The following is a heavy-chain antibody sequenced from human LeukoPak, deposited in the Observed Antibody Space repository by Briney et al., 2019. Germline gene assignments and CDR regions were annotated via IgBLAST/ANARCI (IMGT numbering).Heavy chain of an antibody. CDR1: GFTFSSYS. CDR2: ISSSSSYI. Sequence: GGSLRLSCAASGFTFSSYSMNWVRQAPGKGLEWVSSISSSSSYIYYADSVKGRFTISRDNAKNSLYLQMNSLRAEDTAVYYCARYCSSTSCYRDAFDIWGQGTMVTVSS. J-gene: IGHJ3*02. V-gene: IGHV3-21*01. CDR3: ARYCSSTSCYRDAFDI. D-gene: IGHD2-2*01.